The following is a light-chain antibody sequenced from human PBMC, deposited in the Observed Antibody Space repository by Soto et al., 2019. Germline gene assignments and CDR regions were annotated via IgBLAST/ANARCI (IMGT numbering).Light chain of an antibody. V-gene: IGLV2-8*01. CDR3: SSYAVTNIFV. CDR2: EVS. J-gene: IGLJ1*01. Sequence: QSVLTQPRSVSGSPGQSVTISCTGTSSDVGVYNYVSWYQQYPGKAPKIMIYEVSKRPSGVPDRFSGSKSGSTASLTVSGLQAEDEADYYCSSYAVTNIFVFGTGTKVTVL. CDR1: SSDVGVYNY.